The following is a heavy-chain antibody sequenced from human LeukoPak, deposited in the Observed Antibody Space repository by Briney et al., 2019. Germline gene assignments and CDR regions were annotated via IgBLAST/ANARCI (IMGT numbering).Heavy chain of an antibody. Sequence: SETLSLTCTVSGGSISSYYWSWIRQPPGKGLEWIGYIYYSGSTNYNPSLKSRVTISVDTSKNQFSLKLSSVTAADTAVYYCARGKIVVVPAAPTAYFDYWGQGTLVTVSS. D-gene: IGHD2-2*01. V-gene: IGHV4-59*01. CDR1: GGSISSYY. J-gene: IGHJ4*02. CDR2: IYYSGST. CDR3: ARGKIVVVPAAPTAYFDY.